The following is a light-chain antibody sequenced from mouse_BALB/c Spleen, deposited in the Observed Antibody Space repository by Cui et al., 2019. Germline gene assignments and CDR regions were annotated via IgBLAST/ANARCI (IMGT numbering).Light chain of an antibody. CDR1: SSVSY. Sequence: QILLTQSPAIRSASPGEKVTMTCSASSSVSYMHWYQQKPGSSPKPWNYDTSNLASAFPARFSGSGSGTSYSLIISSMEAEDAATYYCHHQSSYFTFGSGTKLEIK. J-gene: IGKJ4*01. V-gene: IGKV4-69*01. CDR3: HHQSSYFT. CDR2: DTS.